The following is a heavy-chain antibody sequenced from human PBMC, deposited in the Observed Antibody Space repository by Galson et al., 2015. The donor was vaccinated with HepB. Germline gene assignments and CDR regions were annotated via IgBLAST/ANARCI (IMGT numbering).Heavy chain of an antibody. CDR1: GFTVSSTY. CDR2: IYSDSNT. Sequence: SLRLSCAASGFTVSSTYMSWVRQAPGKGLEWVSAIYSDSNTYYADSVKGRFTLSRDNSRNTLYLQMNSLRAEDTALYYCARSRGGSYFDFDFWGQGTLVTVSS. D-gene: IGHD1-26*01. J-gene: IGHJ4*02. CDR3: ARSRGGSYFDFDF. V-gene: IGHV3-53*01.